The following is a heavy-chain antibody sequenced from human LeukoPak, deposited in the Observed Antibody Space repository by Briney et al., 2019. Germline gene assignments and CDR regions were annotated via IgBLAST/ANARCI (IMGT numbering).Heavy chain of an antibody. CDR3: ASPHERYCSGGSCYPRPFDY. CDR1: GYTFTSCA. Sequence: ASVKVSCKASGYTFTSCAMHWVRQAPGQRLEWMGWINAGNGNTKYSQKFQGRVTITRDTSASTAYMELSSLRSEDTAVYYCASPHERYCSGGSCYPRPFDYWGQGTLVTVSS. CDR2: INAGNGNT. D-gene: IGHD2-15*01. V-gene: IGHV1-3*01. J-gene: IGHJ4*02.